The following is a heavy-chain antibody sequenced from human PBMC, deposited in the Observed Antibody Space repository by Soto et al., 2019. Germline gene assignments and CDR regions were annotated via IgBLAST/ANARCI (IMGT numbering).Heavy chain of an antibody. V-gene: IGHV1-8*01. J-gene: IGHJ4*02. Sequence: ASVKVSCKASGYTFTSYDINWVRQATGQGLEWMGWMNPNSGNTGYAQKFQGRVTMTRNTSISTAYMELSSLRSEDTAVYYCARGRLYDFWSALSGGVTLIDYWGQGTLVTVSS. CDR3: ARGRLYDFWSALSGGVTLIDY. CDR2: MNPNSGNT. D-gene: IGHD3-3*01. CDR1: GYTFTSYD.